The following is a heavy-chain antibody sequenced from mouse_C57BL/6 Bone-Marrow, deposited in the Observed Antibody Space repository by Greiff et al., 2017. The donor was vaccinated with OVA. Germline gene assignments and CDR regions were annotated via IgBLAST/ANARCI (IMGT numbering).Heavy chain of an antibody. CDR3: ARKGIYYDYDGRGYAMDY. D-gene: IGHD2-4*01. Sequence: EVKLMESGPELVKPGASVKIPCKASGYTFTDYNMDWVKQSHGKSLEWIGDINPNNGGTIYNQKFKGKATLTVDKSSSTAYMELRSLTSEDTAVYYCARKGIYYDYDGRGYAMDYWGQGTSVTVSS. CDR2: INPNNGGT. J-gene: IGHJ4*01. V-gene: IGHV1-18*01. CDR1: GYTFTDYN.